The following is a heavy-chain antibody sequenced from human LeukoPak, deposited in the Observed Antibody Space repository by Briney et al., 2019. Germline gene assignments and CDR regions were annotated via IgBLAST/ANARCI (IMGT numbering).Heavy chain of an antibody. Sequence: ASETLSLPCNVSGGSIGNYYLTWIRQSPGKGLEWIGYIYRTGRTEYNASLKSRVSISVDKSENRFSLRLSSMTTADTAVYYCVRGFSGLFYFFDHWGQGALVTVSS. CDR3: VRGFSGLFYFFDH. CDR1: GGSIGNYY. V-gene: IGHV4-4*09. J-gene: IGHJ4*02. D-gene: IGHD6-19*01. CDR2: IYRTGRT.